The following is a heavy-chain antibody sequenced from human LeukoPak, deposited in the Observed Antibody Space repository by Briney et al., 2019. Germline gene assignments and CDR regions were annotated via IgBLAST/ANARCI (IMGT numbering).Heavy chain of an antibody. CDR3: AKDRFWGFLEWPDAFDI. J-gene: IGHJ3*02. D-gene: IGHD3-3*01. CDR1: GFTFSSYG. V-gene: IGHV3-30*02. CDR2: IRYDGSNK. Sequence: PGGSLRLSCAASGFTFSSYGMHWFRQAPGKGLEWVAFIRYDGSNKYYADSVKGRFTISRDNSKNTLYLQMNSLRAEDTAVYYCAKDRFWGFLEWPDAFDIWGQGTMVTVSS.